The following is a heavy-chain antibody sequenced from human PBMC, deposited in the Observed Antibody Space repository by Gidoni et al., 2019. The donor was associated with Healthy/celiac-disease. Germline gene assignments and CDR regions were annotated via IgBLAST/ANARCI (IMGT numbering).Heavy chain of an antibody. Sequence: EVQLVETGGCWIQPGVSMRLACAASGFTVSSNYMSCVRQAPGKGLEWVSVIYSGGSTYYADSVKGRFTISRDNSKNTLYLQMNSLRAEDTAVYYCARDGRYYGMDVWGQGTTVTVSS. J-gene: IGHJ6*02. CDR3: ARDGRYYGMDV. V-gene: IGHV3-53*02. CDR1: GFTVSSNY. CDR2: IYSGGST.